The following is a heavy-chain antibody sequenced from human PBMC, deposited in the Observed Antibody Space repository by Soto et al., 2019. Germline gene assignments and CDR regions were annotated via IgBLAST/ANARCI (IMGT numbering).Heavy chain of an antibody. CDR2: IKQDGSEK. CDR1: GCKFSSYG. CDR3: ARGPVYRDYVHIGH. J-gene: IGHJ4*02. D-gene: IGHD4-17*01. V-gene: IGHV3-7*01. Sequence: GGSLRLSSAASGCKFSSYGVSWVRQAPGKRPEWVANIKQDGSEKYYVDPVKGRFTISRDNTKNSVYLQMDSLTVEDTAVYYCARGPVYRDYVHIGHWGLGTLVTVSS.